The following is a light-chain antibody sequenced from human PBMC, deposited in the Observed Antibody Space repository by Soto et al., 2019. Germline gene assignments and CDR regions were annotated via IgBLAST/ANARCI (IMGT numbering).Light chain of an antibody. J-gene: IGLJ1*01. Sequence: QSALTQPASVSGSPGQSITISCTGTSSDVGGYNYVSWYQQHPGKAPKRMIYDVSNRPSGASNRFSGSKSGNTASLTISWLQAEDEADYYCCSYTSRSTLYVFGTGTKLTVL. V-gene: IGLV2-14*01. CDR2: DVS. CDR1: SSDVGGYNY. CDR3: CSYTSRSTLYV.